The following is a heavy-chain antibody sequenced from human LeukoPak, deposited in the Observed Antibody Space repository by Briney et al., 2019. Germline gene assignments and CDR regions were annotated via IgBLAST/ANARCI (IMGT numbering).Heavy chain of an antibody. V-gene: IGHV4-31*03. J-gene: IGHJ4*02. CDR2: IYYSGST. CDR3: ARDPPPAYCGRDCYSV. CDR1: GFSISSGGYY. D-gene: IGHD2-21*02. Sequence: KPSETLSLTCTVSGFSISSGGYYWSWLRQHPGKGLEWIGYIYYSGSTYYNPSLKSRVTISVDRSKNQFSLKLTSVTAGDTAVYYFARDPPPAYCGRDCYSVWGQGTLVTVSS.